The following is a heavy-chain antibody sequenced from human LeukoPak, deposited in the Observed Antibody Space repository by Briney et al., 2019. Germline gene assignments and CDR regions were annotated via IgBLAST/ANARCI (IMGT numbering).Heavy chain of an antibody. J-gene: IGHJ4*02. CDR3: ARSPTKRVPEDY. Sequence: SGTLSLTCTVSSGSIFSSNWWSWVRQPPGKGLEWIGQIFHSGSTSYSPSLKSRVTISMDKSKNQISLRLTSVTAADTAVYYCARSPTKRVPEDYWGQGTLVTVSS. CDR2: IFHSGST. D-gene: IGHD2-2*01. CDR1: SGSIFSSNW. V-gene: IGHV4-4*02.